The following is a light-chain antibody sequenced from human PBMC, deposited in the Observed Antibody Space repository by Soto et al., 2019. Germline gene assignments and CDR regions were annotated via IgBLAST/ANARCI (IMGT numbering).Light chain of an antibody. V-gene: IGKV3-15*01. Sequence: EIVMTQSPATLSVSPGERATFSCRASQSVSSNLAWYQQKPGQAPRLLIYGASTRATGIPARFSGSGSGTEFTLNISSLQSEDFAVYYCQQYNNWPLTFGGGTKVEIK. J-gene: IGKJ4*01. CDR3: QQYNNWPLT. CDR1: QSVSSN. CDR2: GAS.